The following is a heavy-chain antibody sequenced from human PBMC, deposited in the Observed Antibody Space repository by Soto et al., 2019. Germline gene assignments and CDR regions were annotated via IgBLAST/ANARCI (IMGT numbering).Heavy chain of an antibody. Sequence: QIQMVQSGAEVKQSGASVKISCKTSGYTFSSYSINWVRQAPGQGLEWMAWISTTSGNTHYAERVQCRVTVTLDKSARTAFMEMWGLTSDDTAVYFCARDNGYYDFWGQGTLVTVSS. V-gene: IGHV1-18*01. CDR3: ARDNGYYDF. CDR2: ISTTSGNT. J-gene: IGHJ4*02. D-gene: IGHD2-8*01. CDR1: GYTFSSYS.